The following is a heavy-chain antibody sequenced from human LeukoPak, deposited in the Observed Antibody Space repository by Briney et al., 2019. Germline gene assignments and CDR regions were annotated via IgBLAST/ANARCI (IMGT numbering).Heavy chain of an antibody. D-gene: IGHD1-7*01. CDR2: ISYDGSNK. J-gene: IGHJ4*02. V-gene: IGHV3-30*04. CDR3: IRGGNWNYRYYFDY. Sequence: GGSLRLSCAASGFTFSTYAMHWVRQAPGKGLEWVAVISYDGSNKYYADSVKGRFTISRDNARNTLFLQMNSLRDDDTAVYYCIRGGNWNYRYYFDYWGQGILVTVSS. CDR1: GFTFSTYA.